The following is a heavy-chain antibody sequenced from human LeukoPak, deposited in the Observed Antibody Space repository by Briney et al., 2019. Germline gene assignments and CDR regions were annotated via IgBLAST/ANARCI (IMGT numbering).Heavy chain of an antibody. Sequence: PSETLSLTCAVSGYSISSGYYWGWIRQPPGKGLEWIGSIYHSGMSYYNPSLESRVTISIDTSKNQFSLKLTSVTAADTAMYYCTRRHATSQTFDYWGQGTLVTVSS. CDR1: GYSISSGYY. CDR3: TRRHATSQTFDY. J-gene: IGHJ4*02. V-gene: IGHV4-38-2*01. CDR2: IYHSGMS.